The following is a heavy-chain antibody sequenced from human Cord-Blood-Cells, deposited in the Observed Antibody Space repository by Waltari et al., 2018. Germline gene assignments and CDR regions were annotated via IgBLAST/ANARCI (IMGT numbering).Heavy chain of an antibody. CDR2: IKQDGSWK. J-gene: IGHJ4*02. CDR3: ASPSSEQQLELDY. V-gene: IGHV3-7*01. D-gene: IGHD6-13*01. Sequence: EVQLVESGGGLVQPGGSLRLSCAASGFTFSSYWMSWVRQAPGKGLEWVANIKQDGSWKYYVDPVKGRFTSARDNAKNSLYLQMNSLRAEDTAVYYWASPSSEQQLELDYWGQGTLVTVSS. CDR1: GFTFSSYW.